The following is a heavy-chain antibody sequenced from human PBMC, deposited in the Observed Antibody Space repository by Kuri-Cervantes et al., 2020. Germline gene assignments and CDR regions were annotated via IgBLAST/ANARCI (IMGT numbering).Heavy chain of an antibody. CDR1: GGTFSSYT. V-gene: IGHV1-69*02. J-gene: IGHJ6*02. D-gene: IGHD6-13*01. CDR3: ASSAFPAAGPHYYYYGMDV. CDR2: IIPILGIA. Sequence: SVKVSCKASGGTFSSYTISWVRQAPGQGLEWMGRIIPILGIANYAQKFQGRVTITADKSTSTAYMELCSLRSEDTAVYYCASSAFPAAGPHYYYYGMDVWGQGTTVTVSS.